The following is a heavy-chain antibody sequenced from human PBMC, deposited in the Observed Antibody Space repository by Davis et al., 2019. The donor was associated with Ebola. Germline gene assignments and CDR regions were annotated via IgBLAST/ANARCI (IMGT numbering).Heavy chain of an antibody. CDR1: GYIFTSYA. Sequence: AASVKVSCKASGYIFTSYAMHWVRQAPGQRLEWMGWINAGNGDTKYSQKFQGRVTMTRNISITTAYLELSSLGSEDTAVYYCARRVGARSGFGNWGQGTLVTVSS. CDR3: ARRVGARSGFGN. J-gene: IGHJ4*02. V-gene: IGHV1-3*01. CDR2: INAGNGDT. D-gene: IGHD1-26*01.